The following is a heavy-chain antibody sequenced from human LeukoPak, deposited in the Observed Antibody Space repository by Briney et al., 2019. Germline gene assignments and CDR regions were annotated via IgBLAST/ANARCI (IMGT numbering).Heavy chain of an antibody. J-gene: IGHJ4*02. D-gene: IGHD6-13*01. CDR1: GYIFSIYG. CDR3: ARDPYRSRISAFDH. V-gene: IGHV1-18*01. CDR2: TSAYNGDT. Sequence: ASVKVSCKAAGYIFSIYGITWVRQAPGQGLEWMGWTSAYNGDTHYAQKFQGRVTMTTDTSTNTAYIELRSPTSDDTAVYYCARDPYRSRISAFDHWGQGTLVTVSS.